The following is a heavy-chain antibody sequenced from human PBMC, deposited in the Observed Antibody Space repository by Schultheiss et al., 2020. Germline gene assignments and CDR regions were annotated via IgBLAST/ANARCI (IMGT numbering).Heavy chain of an antibody. J-gene: IGHJ5*02. CDR1: GGSISSTNW. D-gene: IGHD6-13*01. CDR2: IYHSGST. V-gene: IGHV4-4*02. Sequence: SETLSLTCTVSGGSISSTNWWSWVRQPPGKGLEWIGEIYHSGSTNYNPSLKSRVTISVDTSKNQFSLKLSSVTAADTAVYYCARGSIAAAGTEFDPWGQGTLVTVSS. CDR3: ARGSIAAAGTEFDP.